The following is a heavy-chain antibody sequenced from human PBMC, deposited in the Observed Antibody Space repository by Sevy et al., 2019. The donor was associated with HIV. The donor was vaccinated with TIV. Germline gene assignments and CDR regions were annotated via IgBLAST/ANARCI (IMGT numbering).Heavy chain of an antibody. CDR1: GFTFSSYS. D-gene: IGHD2-2*01. J-gene: IGHJ4*02. CDR3: ARDSEYQLLWGFDY. Sequence: GGSLRLSCAASGFTFSSYSMNWVRQAPGKGLEGVSSISSSSSYIYYADSVKGRFTISRDNAKNSLYLQMNSLRAEDTAVYYCARDSEYQLLWGFDYWGQGTLVTVSS. V-gene: IGHV3-21*01. CDR2: ISSSSSYI.